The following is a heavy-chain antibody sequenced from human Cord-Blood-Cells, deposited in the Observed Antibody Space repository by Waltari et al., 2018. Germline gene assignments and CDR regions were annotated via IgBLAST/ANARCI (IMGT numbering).Heavy chain of an antibody. D-gene: IGHD3-22*01. Sequence: QVQLQESGPGLVKPSETLSLTCAVSGYSISSGYYWGWIRQPPGKGLEWIGSIYHSGSTDYNPSLKSRVTISVDTSKNQFSLKLSSVTAADTAVYYCARADSSGYYFDYWGQGTLVTVSS. CDR1: GYSISSGYY. J-gene: IGHJ4*02. V-gene: IGHV4-38-2*01. CDR2: IYHSGST. CDR3: ARADSSGYYFDY.